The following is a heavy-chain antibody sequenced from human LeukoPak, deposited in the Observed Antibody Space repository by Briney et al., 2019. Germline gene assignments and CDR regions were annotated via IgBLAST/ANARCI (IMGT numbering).Heavy chain of an antibody. Sequence: VASVKVSRKASGYTFTSYDINWVRQAPGQGLEWVGQINPDGGNTRYAQRFHGRVILSTDMSTSTVYMEVSSLRSDDTAVYYCARALVNPTLDSWGQGTLVTVSS. CDR2: INPDGGNT. D-gene: IGHD3-10*01. CDR3: ARALVNPTLDS. J-gene: IGHJ5*01. CDR1: GYTFTSYD. V-gene: IGHV1-46*01.